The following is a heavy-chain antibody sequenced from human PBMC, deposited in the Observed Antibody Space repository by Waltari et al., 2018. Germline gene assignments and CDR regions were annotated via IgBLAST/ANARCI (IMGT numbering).Heavy chain of an antibody. V-gene: IGHV4-59*08. D-gene: IGHD5-18*01. CDR2: IYYSGST. CDR1: GGSISSYY. Sequence: QVQLQESGPGLVKPSETLSLTCTVSGGSISSYYWSWIRQPPGKGLEWIGYIYYSGSTNYNPSLKSRVTISVDTSKNQFSLKLSSVTAADTAVYYCARHRTARFRYYFDYWGQGTLVTVSS. CDR3: ARHRTARFRYYFDY. J-gene: IGHJ4*02.